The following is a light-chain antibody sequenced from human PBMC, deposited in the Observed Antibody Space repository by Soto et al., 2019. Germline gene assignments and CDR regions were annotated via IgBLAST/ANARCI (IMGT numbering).Light chain of an antibody. Sequence: LAQAPTSLAFVARGRTNPTCMASEILYNFLAWYQLRPGQVPRLLISDAFNRATGVPARFSGSGSGTDFTLTIDNVEPEDSAVYFCQHRTKWPLTFGGGTKVDIK. V-gene: IGKV3-11*01. CDR3: QHRTKWPLT. CDR2: DAF. CDR1: EILYNF. J-gene: IGKJ4*01.